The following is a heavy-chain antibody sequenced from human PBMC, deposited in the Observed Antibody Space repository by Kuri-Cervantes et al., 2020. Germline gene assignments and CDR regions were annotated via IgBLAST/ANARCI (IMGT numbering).Heavy chain of an antibody. CDR1: GGSFSGYY. CDR2: INHSGST. CDR3: ARFIVVVVAATPGYYYYGMDV. J-gene: IGHJ6*02. Sequence: ESLKISCAVYGGSFSGYYWSWIRQPPGKGLEWIGEINHSGSTNYNPSLKSRVTISVDTSKNQFSLKLSSVTAADTAVYYCARFIVVVVAATPGYYYYGMDVWGQGTTVTVSS. D-gene: IGHD2-15*01. V-gene: IGHV4-34*01.